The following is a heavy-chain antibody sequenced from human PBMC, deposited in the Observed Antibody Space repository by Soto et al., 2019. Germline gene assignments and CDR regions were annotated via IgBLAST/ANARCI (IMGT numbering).Heavy chain of an antibody. J-gene: IGHJ6*02. CDR2: ISYDGSNK. Sequence: GGSLRLSCAASGFTFSSYAMHWVRQAPGKGLEWVAVISYDGSNKYYADSVKGRFTISRDNSKNTLYLQMNSLRAEDTAVYYCARVSYSSGWFAEAYYYYGMDVWGQGTTVTVSS. CDR3: ARVSYSSGWFAEAYYYYGMDV. V-gene: IGHV3-30-3*01. CDR1: GFTFSSYA. D-gene: IGHD6-19*01.